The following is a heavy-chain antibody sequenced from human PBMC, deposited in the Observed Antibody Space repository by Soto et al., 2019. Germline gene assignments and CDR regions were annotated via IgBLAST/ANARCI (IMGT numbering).Heavy chain of an antibody. CDR3: TTDSYSTIIIVRFDY. J-gene: IGHJ4*01. CDR2: IKSKTDGGTT. D-gene: IGHD3-22*01. Sequence: LRLSCAASGFTFSNAWINWVRQAPGRGLEWVGRIKSKTDGGTTDYAEPVKGRFAISRDDSNNMVYLQMNSLKIEDTAVYYCTTDSYSTIIIVRFDYWGHGTLVTVSS. V-gene: IGHV3-15*07. CDR1: GFTFSNAW.